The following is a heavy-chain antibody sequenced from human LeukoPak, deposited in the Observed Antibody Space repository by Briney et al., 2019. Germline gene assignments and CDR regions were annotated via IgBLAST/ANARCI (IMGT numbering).Heavy chain of an antibody. CDR1: GFTVSDNY. Sequence: GGSLRLSCAASGFTVSDNYMSWVRQAPGKGLEWVAVISYDGSNKYYADSVKGRFTISRDNSKNTLYLQMNSLRAEDTAVYYCAKGGIAAAGTAREDYYYYGMDVWGQGTTVTVSS. J-gene: IGHJ6*02. CDR2: ISYDGSNK. V-gene: IGHV3-30*18. D-gene: IGHD6-13*01. CDR3: AKGGIAAAGTAREDYYYYGMDV.